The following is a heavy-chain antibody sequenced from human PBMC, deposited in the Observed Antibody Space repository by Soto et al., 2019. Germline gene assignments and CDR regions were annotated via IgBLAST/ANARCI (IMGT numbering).Heavy chain of an antibody. CDR2: IIPIFGTT. CDR3: ARDRSLPSGTKYYLDY. D-gene: IGHD1-26*01. J-gene: IGHJ4*02. CDR1: GGTFSSYA. Sequence: QVQLVQSGAEVKKPGSSVKVSCKASGGTFSSYAISWVRQAPGQGLEWMGGIIPIFGTTNYAQKFQGRVTMTADESTSTAYMELSGLRSEDTAVYYCARDRSLPSGTKYYLDYRGQGALVTVSS. V-gene: IGHV1-69*12.